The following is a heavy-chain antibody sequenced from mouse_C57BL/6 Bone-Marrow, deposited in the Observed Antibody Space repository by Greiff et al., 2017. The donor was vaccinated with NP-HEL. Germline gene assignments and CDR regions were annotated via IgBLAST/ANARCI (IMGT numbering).Heavy chain of an antibody. V-gene: IGHV1-55*01. J-gene: IGHJ2*01. D-gene: IGHD1-1*01. CDR1: GYTFTSYW. CDR3: ARRNHYYGSSYGYCDD. Sequence: VQLQQPGAELVKPGASVKMSCKASGYTFTSYWITWVKQRPGQGLEWIGDIYPGSGSTNYNEKFKSKATLTVATSSSTAYMQLSSLTSEDSAVYYCARRNHYYGSSYGYCDDWGQGTTLTVSS. CDR2: IYPGSGST.